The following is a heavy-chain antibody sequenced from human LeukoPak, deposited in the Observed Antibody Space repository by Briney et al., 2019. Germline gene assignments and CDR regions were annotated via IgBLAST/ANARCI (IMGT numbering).Heavy chain of an antibody. Sequence: ASVKVSCKASGYTFISYGINWVRQAPGQGLEWMGWISAYNGNTNYTQKLQDRVTMTTDTSTKTAYMELRSLRSDDTAVYYCARDLVAATEDLGLDAFDIWGQGTMVTVSS. CDR1: GYTFISYG. V-gene: IGHV1-18*01. CDR2: ISAYNGNT. CDR3: ARDLVAATEDLGLDAFDI. D-gene: IGHD3/OR15-3a*01. J-gene: IGHJ3*02.